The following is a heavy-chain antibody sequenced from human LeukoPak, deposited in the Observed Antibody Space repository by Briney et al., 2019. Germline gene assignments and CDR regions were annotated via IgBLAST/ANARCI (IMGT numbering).Heavy chain of an antibody. V-gene: IGHV3-30*02. J-gene: IGHJ4*02. Sequence: PGGSLRPSCAASGFTPRIDGMHWGRQGPGERLEWVAFIRYDGSNKYYADSVKGRFTIYREHSKTTPYLQMTSLRAETQAVIYVAKDGGSSYYFDYWGQGTLVTVSS. CDR3: AKDGGSSYYFDY. CDR1: GFTPRIDG. CDR2: IRYDGSNK. D-gene: IGHD6-6*01.